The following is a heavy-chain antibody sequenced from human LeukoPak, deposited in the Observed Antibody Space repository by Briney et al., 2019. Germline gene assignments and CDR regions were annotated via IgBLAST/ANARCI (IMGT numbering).Heavy chain of an antibody. J-gene: IGHJ6*03. V-gene: IGHV3-21*01. CDR2: ISSSSSYI. Sequence: PGGSLRLSCAASGFTFSSYSMNWVRQAPGKGLEWVSSISSSSSYIYYADSVKGRFTISRDNAKNSLYLQMNSLRAEDTAVYYCARVSGRSTPGAYYYYMDVWGKGTTVTVSS. CDR1: GFTFSSYS. D-gene: IGHD4-17*01. CDR3: ARVSGRSTPGAYYYYMDV.